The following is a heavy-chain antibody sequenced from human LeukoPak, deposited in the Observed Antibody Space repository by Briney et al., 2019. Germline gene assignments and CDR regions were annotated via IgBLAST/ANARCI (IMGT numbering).Heavy chain of an antibody. J-gene: IGHJ4*02. CDR2: ISPAGDST. CDR3: ARRLVTAGITDYFDS. V-gene: IGHV3-23*01. Sequence: GGSLRLSCAASGFTFSSYTMSWVRQAPGKGLEWVSAISPAGDSTTDADSVKGRFTISRDNSKSTLYLQMNGLTAEDTALYYCARRLVTAGITDYFDSWGQGTLVSVCS. D-gene: IGHD2-2*01. CDR1: GFTFSSYT.